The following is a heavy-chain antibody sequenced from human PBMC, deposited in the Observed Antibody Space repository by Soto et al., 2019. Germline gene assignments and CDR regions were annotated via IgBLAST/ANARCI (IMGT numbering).Heavy chain of an antibody. CDR3: ARDSRTYGMDV. CDR2: ISSSSSYI. V-gene: IGHV3-21*01. J-gene: IGHJ6*02. CDR1: GFTFSSYS. Sequence: LRLSCAASGFTFSSYSMNWVRQAPGKGLEWVSSISSSSSYIYYADSVKGRFTISRDNAKNSLYLQMNSLRAEDTAVYYCARDSRTYGMDVWGQGTTVTVSS.